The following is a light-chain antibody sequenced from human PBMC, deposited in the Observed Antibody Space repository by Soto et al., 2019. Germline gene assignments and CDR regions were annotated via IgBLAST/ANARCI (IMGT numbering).Light chain of an antibody. CDR2: EVS. Sequence: QSALIQPASVSGSPGQSITISCTGTSSDVGAYSYVSWYQQHPGKAPKLMIFEVSDRPSGVSNRFSGSKSGNTASLTISGLQAEDEADYYCCSYTSSNTLVFGGGTKVTVL. J-gene: IGLJ2*01. CDR3: CSYTSSNTLV. V-gene: IGLV2-14*01. CDR1: SSDVGAYSY.